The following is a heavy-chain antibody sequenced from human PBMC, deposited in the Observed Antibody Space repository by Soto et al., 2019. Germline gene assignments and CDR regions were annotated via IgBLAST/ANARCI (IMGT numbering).Heavy chain of an antibody. CDR3: VKNQGSAWYFEY. CDR1: RFTFSNYA. D-gene: IGHD6-19*01. CDR2: ISHTGNTI. Sequence: HPGGSLRLSCAASRFTFSNYAMSWVRQAPGKGLEWVSSISHTGNTIYYADSVKGRFTISRDNSKNTLYLEMNSQRAEDTAVYYSVKNQGSAWYFEYWGQGTLVTVSS. J-gene: IGHJ4*02. V-gene: IGHV3-23*01.